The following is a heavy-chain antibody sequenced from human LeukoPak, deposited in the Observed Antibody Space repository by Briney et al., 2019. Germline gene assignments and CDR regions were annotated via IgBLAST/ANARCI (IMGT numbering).Heavy chain of an antibody. Sequence: SETLSLTCTVSGGSISSSSHYWGWIRQPPGKGLEWIGSIYYTGSTYYNPSLKSRVTISVDTSKNQFSLKLSSVTAADTAVYYCARDSSGYYGFDYWGQGTLVTVSS. CDR2: IYYTGST. J-gene: IGHJ4*02. V-gene: IGHV4-39*02. CDR1: GGSISSSSHY. D-gene: IGHD3-22*01. CDR3: ARDSSGYYGFDY.